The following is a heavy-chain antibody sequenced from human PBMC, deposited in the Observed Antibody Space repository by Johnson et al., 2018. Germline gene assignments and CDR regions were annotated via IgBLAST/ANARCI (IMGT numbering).Heavy chain of an antibody. D-gene: IGHD2/OR15-2a*01. CDR1: GFTFSSYG. CDR3: AEGKYDCNSGHVSFDI. Sequence: VQLLESGGGVVQPGRSLRLSCAASGFTFSSYGMHWVRQAPGKGLEWVAVIWYDGSNKYYADSVKGRFTISRDNSKKTLFLQVNSLRAEDTALYYCAEGKYDCNSGHVSFDIWGQGTMITVSS. CDR2: IWYDGSNK. V-gene: IGHV3-33*01. J-gene: IGHJ3*02.